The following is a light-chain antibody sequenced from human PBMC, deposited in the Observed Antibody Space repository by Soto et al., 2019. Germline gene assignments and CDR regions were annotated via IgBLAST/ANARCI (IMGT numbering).Light chain of an antibody. CDR1: SSNIGSNY. V-gene: IGLV1-47*01. CDR3: AAWDDSLSGLWV. CDR2: RNN. Sequence: QSVLTQPPSASGTPGQRVTISCSGSSSNIGSNYVYWYQQLPEAAPKLLIYRNNQRPSGVPDRFSGSKSGTSASLAISGLRSDDEADYYCAAWDDSLSGLWVFGGGTKVTVL. J-gene: IGLJ3*02.